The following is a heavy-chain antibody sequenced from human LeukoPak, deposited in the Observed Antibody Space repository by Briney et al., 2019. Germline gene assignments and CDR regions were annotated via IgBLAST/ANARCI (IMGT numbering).Heavy chain of an antibody. CDR1: GGTFSSYA. J-gene: IGHJ4*02. D-gene: IGHD6-6*01. CDR3: ARAQYSSSAFDY. V-gene: IGHV1-69*04. Sequence: SVTVSCKASGGTFSSYAISWVRQAPGQGIEWMGRIIPIFGIANYAQKFQGRVTITADKSTSTAYMELSSLRSEDTAVYYCARAQYSSSAFDYWGQGTLVTVSS. CDR2: IIPIFGIA.